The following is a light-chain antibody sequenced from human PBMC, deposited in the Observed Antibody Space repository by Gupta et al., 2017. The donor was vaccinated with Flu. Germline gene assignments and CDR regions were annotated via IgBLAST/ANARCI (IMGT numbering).Light chain of an antibody. CDR3: QQSYTTPQT. CDR1: QSISSY. Sequence: DIQMTQSPSSLSASVGDRVTITCRASQSISSYLNWYQQKPGKAPNLLIYAASSLRSGVPSRFSGSGSGTDFSLTISSLQVEDFATYYCQQSYTTPQTFGQGTKLEIK. CDR2: AAS. V-gene: IGKV1-39*01. J-gene: IGKJ1*01.